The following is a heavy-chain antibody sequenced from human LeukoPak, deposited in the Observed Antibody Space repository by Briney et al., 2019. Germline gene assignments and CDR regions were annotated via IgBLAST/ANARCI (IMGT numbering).Heavy chain of an antibody. V-gene: IGHV4-34*01. J-gene: IGHJ4*02. CDR3: ARGRTYYYGSGRKYYFDY. Sequence: SETLSLTCAVYGGSFSSYYWSWIRQPPGKGLDWIGEINHNGSTNYNPSLKSRVTISVDTSKNQFSLKLSSVTAADTAVYYCARGRTYYYGSGRKYYFDYWGQGTLVTVSS. D-gene: IGHD3-10*01. CDR2: INHNGST. CDR1: GGSFSSYY.